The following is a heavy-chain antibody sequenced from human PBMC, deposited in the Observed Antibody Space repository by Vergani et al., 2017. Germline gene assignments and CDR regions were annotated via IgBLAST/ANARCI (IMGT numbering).Heavy chain of an antibody. Sequence: QVQLEESGPGLVKPSETLSFTCTVSGGSSNTYYWSWIRQSPGKGLEWIGYIYSTGSTNYNPSLNSRVTMSVDTSKNQFSLKLRSVTAADTAVYFCARVMYRDEAATGYRLEGMDIWGQGTTVTISS. J-gene: IGHJ6*02. CDR2: IYSTGST. CDR3: ARVMYRDEAATGYRLEGMDI. V-gene: IGHV4-59*13. CDR1: GGSSNTYY. D-gene: IGHD3-9*01.